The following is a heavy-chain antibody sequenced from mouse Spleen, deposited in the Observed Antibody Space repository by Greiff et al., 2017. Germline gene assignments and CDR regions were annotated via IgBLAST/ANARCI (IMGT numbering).Heavy chain of an antibody. Sequence: EVKLVESGAELVRPGASVKLSCTASGFNIKDDYMHWVKQRPEQGLEWIGWIDPENGDTEYASKFQGKATITADTSSNTAYLQLSSLTSEDTAVYYCTTLGPWDVGYFDYWGQGTTLTVSS. CDR3: TTLGPWDVGYFDY. CDR2: IDPENGDT. D-gene: IGHD4-1*01. J-gene: IGHJ2*01. V-gene: IGHV14-4*01. CDR1: GFNIKDDY.